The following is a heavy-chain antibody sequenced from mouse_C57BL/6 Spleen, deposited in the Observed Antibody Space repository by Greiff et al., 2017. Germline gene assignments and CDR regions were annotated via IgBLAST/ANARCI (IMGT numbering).Heavy chain of an antibody. D-gene: IGHD2-1*01. J-gene: IGHJ1*03. CDR2: IRSGSSTI. V-gene: IGHV5-17*01. Sequence: EVKLLEPGGGLVKPGGSLKLSCAASGFTFSDYGMHWVRQAPEKGLEWVAYIRSGSSTIYYADTVKGRFTISRDNAKNTLCLQLTSLRSEDTAMYYGARAGIYYGNYVGYFDVWGTGTTVTVSS. CDR1: GFTFSDYG. CDR3: ARAGIYYGNYVGYFDV.